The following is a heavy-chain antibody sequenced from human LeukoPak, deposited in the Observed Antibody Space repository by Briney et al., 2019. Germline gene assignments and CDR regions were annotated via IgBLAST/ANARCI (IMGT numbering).Heavy chain of an antibody. J-gene: IGHJ5*02. CDR2: ISAYNGNT. V-gene: IGHV1-18*04. CDR1: GYTFTSYG. D-gene: IGHD3-10*01. Sequence: ASVKVSCKASGYTFTSYGISWVRQAPGQGLEWMGWISAYNGNTNYAQKLQGRVTMTTDTSTSTAYMELRSLRSDDTAVYYCARVGCYGSGSYSIDWFDPWGQGTLVTVSS. CDR3: ARVGCYGSGSYSIDWFDP.